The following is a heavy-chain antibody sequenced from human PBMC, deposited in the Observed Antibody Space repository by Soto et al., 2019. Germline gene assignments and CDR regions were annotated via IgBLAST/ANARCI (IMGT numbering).Heavy chain of an antibody. Sequence: QVQLQESGPGLVKPSQTLSLTCTVSGGSISSGDYYWSWIRQPPGKGLEWIGYIYYSGSTYYNPSLTSRVTIAVDTSKNQFSLKLSSVTAADTAVYYCARVRVVTTVTTFDYWGQGTLVTVSS. J-gene: IGHJ4*02. CDR2: IYYSGST. CDR1: GGSISSGDYY. V-gene: IGHV4-30-4*01. D-gene: IGHD4-17*01. CDR3: ARVRVVTTVTTFDY.